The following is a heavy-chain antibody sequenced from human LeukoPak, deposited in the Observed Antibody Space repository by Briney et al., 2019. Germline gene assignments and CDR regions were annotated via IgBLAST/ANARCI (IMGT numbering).Heavy chain of an antibody. CDR3: AKMVDTAMVGGLYFDY. CDR1: GGSFSGYY. CDR2: INHNGST. J-gene: IGHJ4*02. V-gene: IGHV4-34*01. D-gene: IGHD5-18*01. Sequence: PSETLSLTCAVYGGSFSGYYWSWIRQPPGKGLEWIGEINHNGSTNYNPSLKSRVTISVDTSKNQFSLKLSSVTAADTAVYYCAKMVDTAMVGGLYFDYWGQGTLVTVSS.